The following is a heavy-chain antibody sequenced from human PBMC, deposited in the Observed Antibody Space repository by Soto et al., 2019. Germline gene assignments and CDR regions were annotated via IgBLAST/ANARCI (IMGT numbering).Heavy chain of an antibody. CDR1: GGTFSSYA. Sequence: QVQLVQSGAEVKKPGSSVKVSCKASGGTFSSYAISWVRQAPGQGLEWMGWIIPIFGTANYAQKFQGRVTMTADESTSTAYMELSSLRSEDTAVYYSASHSTPWLQSPVDPPSFDYWGQGTLVTVSS. D-gene: IGHD2-15*01. CDR3: ASHSTPWLQSPVDPPSFDY. CDR2: IIPIFGTA. J-gene: IGHJ4*02. V-gene: IGHV1-69*01.